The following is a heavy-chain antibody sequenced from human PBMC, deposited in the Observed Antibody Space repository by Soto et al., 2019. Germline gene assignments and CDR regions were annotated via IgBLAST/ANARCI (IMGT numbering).Heavy chain of an antibody. CDR3: ARIRQGTSDYYYYYYMDV. CDR1: GGSISSYY. Sequence: SETLSLTCTVSGGSISSYYWSWIRQPPGKGLEWIGYIYYSGSTNYNPSLKSRVTISVDTSKNQFSLKLSSVTAADTAVYYCARIRQGTSDYYYYYYMDVWGKGTTVTVSS. D-gene: IGHD1-1*01. CDR2: IYYSGST. J-gene: IGHJ6*03. V-gene: IGHV4-59*08.